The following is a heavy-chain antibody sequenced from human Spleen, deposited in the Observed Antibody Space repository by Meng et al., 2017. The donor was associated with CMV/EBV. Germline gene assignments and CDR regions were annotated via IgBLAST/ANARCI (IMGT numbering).Heavy chain of an antibody. J-gene: IGHJ5*02. CDR1: FRLRNYA. Sequence: FRLRNYAMSWVRQAPGKGLEWVSGISGSGGSTFYVDSVKGRFTISRDNSKNTLFLQMNSLRAEDTAVYYCAKGSYYDDSAVYNWFHPWGQGALVTVSS. CDR2: ISGSGGST. CDR3: AKGSYYDDSAVYNWFHP. D-gene: IGHD3-22*01. V-gene: IGHV3-23*01.